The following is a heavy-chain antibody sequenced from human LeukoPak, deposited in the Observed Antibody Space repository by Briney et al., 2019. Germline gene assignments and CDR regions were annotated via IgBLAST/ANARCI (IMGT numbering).Heavy chain of an antibody. Sequence: QAGGSLRLSCAASGFTFSSYAMSWVRQAPGKGLEWVSAISGSGGSTYYADSVKGRFTISRDNSKNTLYLQMSSLRAEDTAVYYCAKVGAAAGTTNYFDYWGQGTLVTVSS. D-gene: IGHD6-13*01. V-gene: IGHV3-23*01. CDR1: GFTFSSYA. CDR3: AKVGAAAGTTNYFDY. J-gene: IGHJ4*02. CDR2: ISGSGGST.